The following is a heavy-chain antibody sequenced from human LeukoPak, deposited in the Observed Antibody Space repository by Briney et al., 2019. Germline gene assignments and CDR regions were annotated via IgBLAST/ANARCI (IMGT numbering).Heavy chain of an antibody. CDR1: GFTFSSYA. Sequence: PGGSLRLSCAASGFTFSSYAMHWVRQAPGKGLEYVSAISSNGGSTYYANSVKGRFTISRDNSKNTLYLQMGSLRAEDMAVYYCVRGVRLSSSSCYDPWGQGTLVTVSS. V-gene: IGHV3-64*01. J-gene: IGHJ5*02. CDR3: VRGVRLSSSSCYDP. CDR2: ISSNGGST. D-gene: IGHD2-2*01.